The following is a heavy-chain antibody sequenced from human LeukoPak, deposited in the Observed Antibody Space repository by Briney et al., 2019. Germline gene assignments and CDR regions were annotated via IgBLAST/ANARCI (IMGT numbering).Heavy chain of an antibody. Sequence: SETLSLTCAAYGGSFSGYYWSWIRQPPGKGLEWIGEINHSGSTNYNPSLKSRVTISVDTSKNQFSLKLNSVTAADTAVYYCARGWGSGTPHYWGQGTLVTVSS. CDR2: INHSGST. J-gene: IGHJ4*02. V-gene: IGHV4-34*01. D-gene: IGHD3-10*01. CDR3: ARGWGSGTPHY. CDR1: GGSFSGYY.